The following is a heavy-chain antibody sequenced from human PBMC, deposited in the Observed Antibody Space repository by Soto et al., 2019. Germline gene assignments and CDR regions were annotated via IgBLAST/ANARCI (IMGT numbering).Heavy chain of an antibody. V-gene: IGHV4-31*03. Sequence: SETLSLTCTVSGGSIGSGGYYWDWIRQHPGKGPEWIGYIHYSGNTYYNPSLKSRLTISLDTSKNQFSLHLSSVTAADTAVYYCATNHDDISGRTPLLFDSWGQGTLVTLSS. CDR2: IHYSGNT. CDR1: GGSIGSGGYY. D-gene: IGHD3-22*01. CDR3: ATNHDDISGRTPLLFDS. J-gene: IGHJ4*02.